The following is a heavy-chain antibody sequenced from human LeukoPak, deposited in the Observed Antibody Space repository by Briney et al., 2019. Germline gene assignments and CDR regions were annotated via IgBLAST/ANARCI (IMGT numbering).Heavy chain of an antibody. Sequence: KSSGTLSLTCAVSGGSISSSNWWSWVRQPPGKGLEWIGEIYHSGSTNYNPSLKSRVTISVDKSKNQFSLKLSSVTAADTAVHYCARDHWEVEDYYFDYWGQGTLVTVSS. CDR1: GGSISSSNW. CDR2: IYHSGST. CDR3: ARDHWEVEDYYFDY. V-gene: IGHV4-4*02. J-gene: IGHJ4*02. D-gene: IGHD1-26*01.